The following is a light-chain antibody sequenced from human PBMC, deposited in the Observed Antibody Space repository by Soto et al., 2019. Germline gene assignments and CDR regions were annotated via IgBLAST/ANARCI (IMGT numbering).Light chain of an antibody. Sequence: QSALTQPASVSGSPGQSITISCTGTSSDVGGYNYVSWYQQQPGKAPKLMIYDVSNRPSGVSNRFSGSKSGNTASLTISGLQADDEADYSCSSYTSSSAVVFGGGTQLTVL. V-gene: IGLV2-14*01. CDR2: DVS. CDR1: SSDVGGYNY. CDR3: SSYTSSSAVV. J-gene: IGLJ2*01.